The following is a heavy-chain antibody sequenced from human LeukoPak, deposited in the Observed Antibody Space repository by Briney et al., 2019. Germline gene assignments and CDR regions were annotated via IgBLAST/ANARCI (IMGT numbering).Heavy chain of an antibody. Sequence: GGSLRLSCAASGFTFSIHTMNWVRQAPGKGLEWVSSISSSGTYIDYADSLKGRFTISRDNAKNSLYLQMNSLRAEDTAVYYCARDCSSTSCYGDYMDVWGKGTTVTISS. CDR3: ARDCSSTSCYGDYMDV. J-gene: IGHJ6*03. V-gene: IGHV3-21*01. D-gene: IGHD2-2*01. CDR2: ISSSGTYI. CDR1: GFTFSIHT.